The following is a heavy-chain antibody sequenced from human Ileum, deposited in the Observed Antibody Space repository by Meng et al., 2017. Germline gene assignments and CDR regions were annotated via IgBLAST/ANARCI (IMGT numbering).Heavy chain of an antibody. D-gene: IGHD3-3*02. CDR1: GGSISSGEYC. V-gene: IGHV4-39*01. CDR3: ARHGHFTPDKYYFDS. Sequence: QVQLQESGPGLLKPSEPLSLSCTVPGGSISSGEYCWGWIRQPPGKGLEWIGSVYFTGYTYYSPSLMSRVTISVETSKNQFSLRLTSVTAADTGLYLCARHGHFTPDKYYFDSWGQGTLVTVSS. CDR2: VYFTGYT. J-gene: IGHJ4*03.